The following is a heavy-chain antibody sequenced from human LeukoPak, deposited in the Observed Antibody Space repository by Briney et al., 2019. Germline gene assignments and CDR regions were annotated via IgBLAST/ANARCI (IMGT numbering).Heavy chain of an antibody. J-gene: IGHJ4*02. Sequence: ASVKVSCKASGGTFSSYAISWVRQAPGQGLEWMGRIIPILGIANYAQKFQGRVTITADKSTSTAYMELSSLRSEDTAVYYCARALTAMVSTLGYWGQGTLVTVSS. D-gene: IGHD5-18*01. CDR1: GGTFSSYA. CDR2: IIPILGIA. V-gene: IGHV1-69*04. CDR3: ARALTAMVSTLGY.